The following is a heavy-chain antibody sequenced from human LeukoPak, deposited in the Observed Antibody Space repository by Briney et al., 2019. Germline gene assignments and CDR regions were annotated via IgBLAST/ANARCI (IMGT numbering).Heavy chain of an antibody. CDR3: ASSVTSGGRPFDP. V-gene: IGHV4-38-2*01. CDR2: IYHSGST. D-gene: IGHD5-12*01. J-gene: IGHJ5*02. CDR1: GYSISSGYY. Sequence: SETLSLTCAVSGYSISSGYYWGWIRQPPGKGLEWIGSIYHSGSTYYNPSLKSRVTISVDTSKNQFSLKLSSVTAADTAVYYCASSVTSGGRPFDPWGQGTLVTVSS.